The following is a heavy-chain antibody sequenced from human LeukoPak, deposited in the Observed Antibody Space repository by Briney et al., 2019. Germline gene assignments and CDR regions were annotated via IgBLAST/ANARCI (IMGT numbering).Heavy chain of an antibody. Sequence: ASVKVSCKASGYTFTDYYLHWVRQAPGQGLDWLAWISPNSGGTNYAQKFRGRVTLTRDTSITTDYMELRRLSSDDTAVYYCARGRDSGSRTYYFDYWGQGTLVTVSS. CDR3: ARGRDSGSRTYYFDY. V-gene: IGHV1-2*02. CDR1: GYTFTDYY. CDR2: ISPNSGGT. J-gene: IGHJ4*02. D-gene: IGHD1-26*01.